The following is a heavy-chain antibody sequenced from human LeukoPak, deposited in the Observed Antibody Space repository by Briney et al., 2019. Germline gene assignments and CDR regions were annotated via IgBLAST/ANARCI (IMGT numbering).Heavy chain of an antibody. Sequence: GGSLRLSCAASGFSFSSYWMSWVRQTPEKGLEFVANIDQGGSVRNYMDSLKGRCTISRDNAKKSLYLEINSPRADDTTVYYCARDPESSSFDLWGQGTLVTVSS. V-gene: IGHV3-7*01. J-gene: IGHJ4*02. CDR3: ARDPESSSFDL. CDR2: IDQGGSVR. CDR1: GFSFSSYW. D-gene: IGHD6-13*01.